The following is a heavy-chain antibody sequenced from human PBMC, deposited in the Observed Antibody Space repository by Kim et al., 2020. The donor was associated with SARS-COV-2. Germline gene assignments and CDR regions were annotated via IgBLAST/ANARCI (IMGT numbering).Heavy chain of an antibody. Sequence: SETLSLTCAVSGGSISSSNWWSWVRQPPGKGLEWIGEIYHSGSTNYNPSLKSRVTISVDKSKNQFSLKLSSVTAADTAVYYCARDLVHYYDSSGYLGGEAFDIWGQGTMVTVSS. J-gene: IGHJ3*02. CDR3: ARDLVHYYDSSGYLGGEAFDI. D-gene: IGHD3-22*01. CDR1: GGSISSSNW. CDR2: IYHSGST. V-gene: IGHV4-4*02.